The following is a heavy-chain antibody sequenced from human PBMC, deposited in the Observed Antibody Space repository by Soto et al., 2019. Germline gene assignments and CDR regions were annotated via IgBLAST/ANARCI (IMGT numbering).Heavy chain of an antibody. Sequence: QVQLVESGGGVVQPGRSLRLSCAASGFTFSSYGMHWVRQAPGKGLEWVAVISYDGSNKYYADSVKGRFTISRDNSKNTLYLQMNSLRAEDTAVYYCAKGHAGIAVAAYFDYWGQGTLVTVSS. J-gene: IGHJ4*02. CDR1: GFTFSSYG. CDR2: ISYDGSNK. CDR3: AKGHAGIAVAAYFDY. D-gene: IGHD6-19*01. V-gene: IGHV3-30*18.